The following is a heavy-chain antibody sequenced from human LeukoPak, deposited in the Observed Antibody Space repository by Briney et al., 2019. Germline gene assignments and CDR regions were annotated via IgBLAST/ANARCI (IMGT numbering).Heavy chain of an antibody. CDR1: GYSFNTYW. CDR2: IDPSDSYT. J-gene: IGHJ4*02. V-gene: IGHV5-10-1*01. D-gene: IGHD3-16*01. CDR3: AIFMITFGGDKSFDY. Sequence: GESLRISCKTSGYSFNTYWIAWVRQMPGKGLEWMGRIDPSDSYTNYSPSFQGHVTISADKSISTAYLQWSSLKASDTAMYYCAIFMITFGGDKSFDYWGQGTLVTVSS.